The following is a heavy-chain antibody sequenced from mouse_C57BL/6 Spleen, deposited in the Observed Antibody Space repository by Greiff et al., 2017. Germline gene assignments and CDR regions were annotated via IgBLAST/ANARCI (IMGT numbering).Heavy chain of an antibody. CDR2: INYDGSST. CDR1: GFTFSDYY. D-gene: IGHD1-1*01. Sequence: EVQRVESAGGLVQPGSSMKLSCTASGFTFSDYYMAWVRQVPEKGLEWVANINYDGSSTYYLDSLKSRFIISRDNAKNILYLQMSSLKSEDTATYYCARIGSSYEDFDYWGQGTTLTVSS. CDR3: ARIGSSYEDFDY. J-gene: IGHJ2*01. V-gene: IGHV5-16*01.